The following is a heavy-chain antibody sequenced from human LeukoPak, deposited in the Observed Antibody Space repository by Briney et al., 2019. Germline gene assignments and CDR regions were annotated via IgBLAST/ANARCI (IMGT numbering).Heavy chain of an antibody. J-gene: IGHJ4*02. CDR1: GGTFSSYA. V-gene: IGHV1-69*13. CDR2: IIPIFGTA. CDR3: ARARMDYDSSGYYEDY. Sequence: GASVKVSCKASGGTFSSYAISWVRQAPGQGLEWMGGIIPIFGTANYAQKFQGGVTITADESTSTAYMELSSLRSEDTAVYYCARARMDYDSSGYYEDYWGQGTLVTVSS. D-gene: IGHD3-22*01.